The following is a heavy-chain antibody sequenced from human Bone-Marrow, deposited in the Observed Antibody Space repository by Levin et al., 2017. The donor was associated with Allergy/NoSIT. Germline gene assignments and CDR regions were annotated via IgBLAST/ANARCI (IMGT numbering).Heavy chain of an antibody. CDR2: IYPGDSDT. CDR3: ARGGNIYGRYHFDH. D-gene: IGHD5-18*01. Sequence: PGESLKISCQTSGYSFTNYWIGWVRQMPGKGLEWVGIIYPGDSDTRYSPSFQGQVTISADNSITTASLLWSSLKASDTAIYYCARGGNIYGRYHFDHWGRGTLVTVSS. CDR1: GYSFTNYW. J-gene: IGHJ4*02. V-gene: IGHV5-51*01.